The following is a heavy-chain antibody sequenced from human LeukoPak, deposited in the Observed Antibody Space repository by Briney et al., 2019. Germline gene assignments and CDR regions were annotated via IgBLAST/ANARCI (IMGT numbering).Heavy chain of an antibody. CDR3: LLVTYDY. V-gene: IGHV3-30*02. CDR2: IRYDGSNK. D-gene: IGHD3-9*01. J-gene: IGHJ4*02. CDR1: GFTFSSYG. Sequence: HTGGSLRLSCAASGFTFSSYGMHWVRQAPGKGLEWVAFIRYDGSNKYYADSVKGRFTISRDNSKNTLDLQMNSLRAEDTAVYYCLLVTYDYWGQGTLVTASS.